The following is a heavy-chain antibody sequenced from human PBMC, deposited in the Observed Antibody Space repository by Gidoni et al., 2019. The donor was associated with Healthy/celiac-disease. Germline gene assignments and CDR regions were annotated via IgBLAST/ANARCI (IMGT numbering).Heavy chain of an antibody. J-gene: IGHJ6*02. CDR2: ISSSGSTI. CDR1: GFTFSSYE. V-gene: IGHV3-48*03. Sequence: EVQLVESGGGLVQPGGSLRLSCAASGFTFSSYEMNWVRQAPGKGLEWVSYISSSGSTIYYADSGKGRFTISRDNAKNSLYLQMNSLRAEDTAVYYCARDYYYGSGSYHYYYYGMDVWGQGTTVTVSS. CDR3: ARDYYYGSGSYHYYYYGMDV. D-gene: IGHD3-10*01.